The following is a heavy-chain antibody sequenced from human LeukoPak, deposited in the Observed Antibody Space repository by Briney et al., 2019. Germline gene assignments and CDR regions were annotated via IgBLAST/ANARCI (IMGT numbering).Heavy chain of an antibody. D-gene: IGHD3-10*02. CDR1: GGSTSDYY. CDR3: ARGGTLFTYFDS. J-gene: IGHJ4*02. V-gene: IGHV4-4*07. Sequence: SETLSLTCSVSGGSTSDYYWNWIRQPAGQGLEWLGRIYYTGNTAYNPSLESRLTMSLDTAKNQFSLEVTSVTAADTAVYYCARGGTLFTYFDSWGKGTLVTVSS. CDR2: IYYTGNT.